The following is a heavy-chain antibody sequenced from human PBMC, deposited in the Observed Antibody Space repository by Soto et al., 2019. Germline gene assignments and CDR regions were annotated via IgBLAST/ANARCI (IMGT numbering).Heavy chain of an antibody. CDR2: IYYSGST. D-gene: IGHD3-16*01. CDR1: GYSISSSNW. CDR3: ARNGGGFLAYMDV. J-gene: IGHJ6*02. V-gene: IGHV4-28*01. Sequence: QVQLQESGPGLVKPSNTLSLTCAVSGYSISSSNWWGWIRQPPGKGLEWIGYIYYSGSTYYNPSLKSRITMSVDTSKNQFSLKLSSVTAVDTAVYYCARNGGGFLAYMDVWGQGTTVTVSS.